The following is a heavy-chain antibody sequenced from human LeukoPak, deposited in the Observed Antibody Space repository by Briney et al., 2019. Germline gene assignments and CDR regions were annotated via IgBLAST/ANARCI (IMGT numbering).Heavy chain of an antibody. CDR3: ARLRDYGSGTYYNDH. V-gene: IGHV4-4*07. Sequence: SETLSLTCTFSGDSISSYYWSWIRQPAGKGLEWIGRIYTGGSPNYNPSLQSRVTMSVDTSKNQFSLKLSSVTAADTAVYYCARLRDYGSGTYYNDHWGQGTLVTVSS. CDR1: GDSISSYY. J-gene: IGHJ4*02. CDR2: IYTGGSP. D-gene: IGHD3-10*01.